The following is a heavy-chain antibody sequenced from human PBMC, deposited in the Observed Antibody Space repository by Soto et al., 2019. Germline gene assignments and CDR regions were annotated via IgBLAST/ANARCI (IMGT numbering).Heavy chain of an antibody. J-gene: IGHJ6*02. D-gene: IGHD6-19*01. Sequence: QVQLVESGGGVVQPGRSLRLSCVGSGFPFWHYGMHWVRQAPGKGLEWVAVIWYDGKKESYADFVKGRFAISRDNFKDTLSLQMNSLRAEDTAVYYCARDRDGGWFHMDVWGQGTTVTVSS. CDR2: IWYDGKKE. CDR1: GFPFWHYG. V-gene: IGHV3-33*01. CDR3: ARDRDGGWFHMDV.